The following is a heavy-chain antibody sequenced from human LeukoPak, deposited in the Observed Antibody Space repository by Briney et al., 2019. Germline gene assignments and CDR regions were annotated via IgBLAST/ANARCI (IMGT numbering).Heavy chain of an antibody. V-gene: IGHV4-39*07. CDR3: AREPIAVAGTFTDY. J-gene: IGHJ4*02. Sequence: SETLSLTCTVSGGSISSSSYYWGWIRQPPGKGLEWIGSIYYSGSTYYNPSLKSRVTISVDTSKNQFSLKLSSVTAADTAVYYCAREPIAVAGTFTDYWGQGTLVTVSS. CDR2: IYYSGST. CDR1: GGSISSSSYY. D-gene: IGHD6-19*01.